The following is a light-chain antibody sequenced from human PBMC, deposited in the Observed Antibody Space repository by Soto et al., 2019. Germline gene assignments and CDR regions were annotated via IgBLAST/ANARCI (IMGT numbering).Light chain of an antibody. CDR1: QSISSGY. V-gene: IGKV3-11*01. J-gene: IGKJ5*01. CDR2: DAS. Sequence: IVMTQSPGTLSLSPGERATLSCRASQSISSGYLAWYQQKPGQAPRLLIYDASNRATGIPARFSGSGSGTGFTLTISSLEPEDFAVYYCQQRSNWPPITFGQGTRLEIK. CDR3: QQRSNWPPIT.